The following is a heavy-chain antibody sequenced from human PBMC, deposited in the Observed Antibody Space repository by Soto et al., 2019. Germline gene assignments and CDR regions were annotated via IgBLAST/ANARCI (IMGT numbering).Heavy chain of an antibody. CDR2: IKSIGEVGTT. CDR1: GFTFRSTW. V-gene: IGHV3-15*07. J-gene: IGHJ4*01. Sequence: EVQLVNAGGGLVKPWGSLRLALAASGFTFRSTWMHWVHQAPGKGLEWVGRIKSIGEVGTTAYAAPVKGRFTISSDDSMYPLYLQMSSLKAGDTVIDCCNTAPLKPLLTFDYWGHGALVAV. CDR3: NTAPLKPLLTFDY. D-gene: IGHD3-9*01.